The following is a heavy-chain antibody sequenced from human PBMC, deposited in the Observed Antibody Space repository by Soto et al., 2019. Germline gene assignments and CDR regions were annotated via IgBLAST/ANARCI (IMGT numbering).Heavy chain of an antibody. V-gene: IGHV1-18*01. CDR2: ISAYNGNT. D-gene: IGHD3-22*01. CDR1: GYTFTSYG. J-gene: IGHJ4*02. CDR3: ARGRTVRNYADDSSDYFYFFDY. Sequence: ASVKVSCKASGYTFTSYGISWVRQAPGQGLEWMGWISAYNGNTNYAQKLQGRVTMTTDTSTSTAYMELRSLRSDDTAVYYCARGRTVRNYADDSSDYFYFFDYWGQGTQVTVS.